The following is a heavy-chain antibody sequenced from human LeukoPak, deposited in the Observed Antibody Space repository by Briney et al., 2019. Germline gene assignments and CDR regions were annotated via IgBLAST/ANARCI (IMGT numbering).Heavy chain of an antibody. CDR2: IKQDGSEK. Sequence: GGSLRLSCAASGFTFSNYWMSWVRQAPGKGLEWVANIKQDGSEKYYVDSVKGRFTISRDNSKNTLYLQMHSLRVEDTAIYYCASARGAWGQGTLLTVSS. V-gene: IGHV3-7*03. D-gene: IGHD3-10*01. J-gene: IGHJ5*02. CDR1: GFTFSNYW. CDR3: ASARGA.